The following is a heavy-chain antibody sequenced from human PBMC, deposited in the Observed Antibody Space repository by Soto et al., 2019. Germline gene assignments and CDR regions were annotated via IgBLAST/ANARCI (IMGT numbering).Heavy chain of an antibody. D-gene: IGHD5-18*01. V-gene: IGHV4-31*03. CDR2: IYYSGST. CDR3: ARGGIQLHYFDY. J-gene: IGHJ4*02. Sequence: SETLSLTCTVSGGSISSGGYYWSWIRQHPGKGLEWIGYIYYSGSTYYNPSLKSRVTISVDTSKNQFSLKLSSVTAADTAVYYCARGGIQLHYFDYWGQGTLVTVSS. CDR1: GGSISSGGYY.